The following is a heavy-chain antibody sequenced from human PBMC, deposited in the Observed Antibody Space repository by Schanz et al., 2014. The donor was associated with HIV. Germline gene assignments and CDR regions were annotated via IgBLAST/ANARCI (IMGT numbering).Heavy chain of an antibody. CDR1: GFTFTNHA. CDR3: AKDGRGGDYDFWSGYEYNWFDP. J-gene: IGHJ5*02. CDR2: ISASGGST. D-gene: IGHD3-3*01. V-gene: IGHV3-23*01. Sequence: EVHLLESGGGLAQPGGSLTLSCAASGFTFTNHALSWVRQAPGKGLEWVSTISASGGSTYYADSVNGRFTISRDNSKNTLYLQMTTLRTEDTAVYNCAKDGRGGDYDFWSGYEYNWFDPWGQGNLVTVSS.